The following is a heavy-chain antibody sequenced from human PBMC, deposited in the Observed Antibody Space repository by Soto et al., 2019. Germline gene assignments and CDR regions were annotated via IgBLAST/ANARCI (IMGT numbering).Heavy chain of an antibody. D-gene: IGHD2-8*02. Sequence: QITLKESGPTLVKPTQTLTLTCTFPGFSLSTSGVGVGWMRQPPGEALEWLAVIYLDDAKAYSPSLKNRLTTTKDISKDQLDLTTPNKGPVDTVTYYCASTGPEVSPLDYWGQGTLVTVSS. CDR3: ASTGPEVSPLDY. CDR1: GFSLSTSGVG. J-gene: IGHJ4*02. CDR2: IYLDDAK. V-gene: IGHV2-5*02.